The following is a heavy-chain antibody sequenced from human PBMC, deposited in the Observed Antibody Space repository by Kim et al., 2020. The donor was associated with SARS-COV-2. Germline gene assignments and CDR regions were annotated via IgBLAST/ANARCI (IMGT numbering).Heavy chain of an antibody. CDR1: GFTFSSYA. D-gene: IGHD3-10*01. J-gene: IGHJ5*02. CDR2: ISGSGGST. V-gene: IGHV3-23*01. Sequence: GGSLRLSCAAYGFTFSSYAMSWVRQAPGKGLEWVSAISGSGGSTYYADSVKGRFTISRDNSKNTLYLQMNSLRAEDTAVYYCAKRYYYYGSGSPVQPWGQGTLVTVSS. CDR3: AKRYYYYGSGSPVQP.